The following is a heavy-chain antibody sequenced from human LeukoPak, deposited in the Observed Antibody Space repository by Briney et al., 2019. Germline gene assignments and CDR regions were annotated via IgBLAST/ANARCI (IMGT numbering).Heavy chain of an antibody. Sequence: GGSLRLSCTASGFSFNNYGMRWVRQAPGKGLEWVANIKPDGSEKFYVDSVKGRFTISRDNAENSLYLDMSSLRAEDTAVYYCARNAGWVSDYWGQGTLVTVSS. CDR2: IKPDGSEK. CDR3: ARNAGWVSDY. V-gene: IGHV3-7*04. J-gene: IGHJ4*02. CDR1: GFSFNNYG. D-gene: IGHD6-19*01.